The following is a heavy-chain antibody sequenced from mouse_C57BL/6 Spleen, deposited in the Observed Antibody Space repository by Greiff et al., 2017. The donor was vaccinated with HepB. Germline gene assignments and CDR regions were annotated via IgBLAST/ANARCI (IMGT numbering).Heavy chain of an antibody. J-gene: IGHJ3*01. Sequence: QVQLQQSGAELVKPGALVKLSCKASGYTFTSYWMHWVKQRPGQGLEWIGMIHPNSGSTNYNEKFKSKATLTVDKSSSTAYMQLSSLTSEDSAVYYCARSGDYDSVFAYWGQGTLVTVSA. CDR2: IHPNSGST. CDR1: GYTFTSYW. V-gene: IGHV1-64*01. D-gene: IGHD2-4*01. CDR3: ARSGDYDSVFAY.